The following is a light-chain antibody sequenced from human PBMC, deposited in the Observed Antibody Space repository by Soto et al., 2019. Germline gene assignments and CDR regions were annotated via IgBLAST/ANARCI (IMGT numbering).Light chain of an antibody. Sequence: QLVLTQPPSASGTPGQRVTISCSGSSSNIGSNTVNWYQQLPGTAPKLLVYGTDQRPSGVPDRFSGSKSGTSASLAISGLQSEDEADYSCAAWDDSLNGPVFGGGTKLTVL. CDR2: GTD. V-gene: IGLV1-44*01. J-gene: IGLJ2*01. CDR3: AAWDDSLNGPV. CDR1: SSNIGSNT.